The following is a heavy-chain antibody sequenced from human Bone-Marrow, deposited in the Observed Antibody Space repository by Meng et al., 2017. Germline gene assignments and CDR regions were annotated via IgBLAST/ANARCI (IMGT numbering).Heavy chain of an antibody. Sequence: GESLKISCEGSGFTFSNAYMTWVRQVPGKGLEWVSYISSSGSTIYYADSVKGRFTISRDNAKNSLYLQMNSLRAEDTAVYYCARKYYDFWSGYYSRRRAVGAFDIWGQGTMVTVSS. CDR3: ARKYYDFWSGYYSRRRAVGAFDI. CDR2: ISSSGSTI. V-gene: IGHV3-11*04. CDR1: GFTFSNAY. J-gene: IGHJ3*02. D-gene: IGHD3-3*01.